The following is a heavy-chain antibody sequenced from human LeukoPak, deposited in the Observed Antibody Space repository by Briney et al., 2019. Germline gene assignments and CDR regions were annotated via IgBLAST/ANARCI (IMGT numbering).Heavy chain of an antibody. Sequence: SETLSLTCTVSGGSISSGGYYWSWIRQHPGKGLEWIGYIYYSGSTYYNPSRKSRVTISVDTSKNQFSLKLSSVTAADTAVYYCARVRITGTTFYFDYWGQGTLVTVSS. CDR3: ARVRITGTTFYFDY. J-gene: IGHJ4*02. CDR1: GGSISSGGYY. D-gene: IGHD1-7*01. V-gene: IGHV4-31*03. CDR2: IYYSGST.